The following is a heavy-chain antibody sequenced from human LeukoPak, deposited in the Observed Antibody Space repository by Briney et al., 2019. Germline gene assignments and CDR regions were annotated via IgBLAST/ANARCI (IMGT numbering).Heavy chain of an antibody. D-gene: IGHD3-10*01. CDR3: SRDQYRYNYGSGSSGLFDY. CDR1: GFTFGDYA. Sequence: GGSLRLSCTASGFTFGDYAMSWVRQAPGKGLEWVGFIRSNTFGGTGEYAASIKGRFTISRDDSKSIAYLQMNSLKTEDTAVYYCSRDQYRYNYGSGSSGLFDYWGQGTLVTVSS. V-gene: IGHV3-49*04. CDR2: IRSNTFGGTG. J-gene: IGHJ4*02.